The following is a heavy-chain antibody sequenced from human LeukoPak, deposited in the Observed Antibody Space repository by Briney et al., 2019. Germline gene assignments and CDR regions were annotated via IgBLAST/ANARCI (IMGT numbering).Heavy chain of an antibody. V-gene: IGHV3-23*01. D-gene: IGHD3/OR15-3a*01. CDR2: ISGSGGST. Sequence: GGSLRLSCAASGFTFSSYAMSWVRQAPGKGLEGVSAISGSGGSTYYADSVKGRFTISRDNSKNTLYLQMNSLRAEDTAVYYCTKVGHTPMHRGAFDIWGQGTMVTVSS. CDR1: GFTFSSYA. J-gene: IGHJ3*02. CDR3: TKVGHTPMHRGAFDI.